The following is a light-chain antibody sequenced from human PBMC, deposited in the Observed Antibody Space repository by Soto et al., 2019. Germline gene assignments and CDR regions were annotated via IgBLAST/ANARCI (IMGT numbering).Light chain of an antibody. CDR2: EVT. CDR3: SSFARGDNPHVL. J-gene: IGLJ2*01. CDR1: SSDVAGSDY. Sequence: QSALTQPPSASGSPGQSVTISCTGTSSDVAGSDYVSWYQQHPGKAPKLIIYEVTKRPAGVPDRFSGSKSGNTASLTVSGLQADDESYYYCSSFARGDNPHVLFGGVTKVTVL. V-gene: IGLV2-8*01.